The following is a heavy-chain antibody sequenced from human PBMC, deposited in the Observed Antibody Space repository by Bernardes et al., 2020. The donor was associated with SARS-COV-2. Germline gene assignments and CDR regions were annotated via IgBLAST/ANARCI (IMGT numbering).Heavy chain of an antibody. CDR2: ISYDGSNK. Sequence: VGSLILSCAASGFTFRSYAMHWVRQAPGQGLEWLAVISYDGSNKYYADSVKGRFTISRDNSKNTLYLQMNSLRAEDTAVYYCARDGGVDYSNYLFDPWGQGTLVTVSS. D-gene: IGHD4-4*01. V-gene: IGHV3-30-3*01. CDR3: ARDGGVDYSNYLFDP. CDR1: GFTFRSYA. J-gene: IGHJ5*02.